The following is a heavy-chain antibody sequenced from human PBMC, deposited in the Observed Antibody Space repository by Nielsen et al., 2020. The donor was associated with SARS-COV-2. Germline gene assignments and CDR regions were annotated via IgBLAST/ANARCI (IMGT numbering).Heavy chain of an antibody. D-gene: IGHD3-16*02. Sequence: WIRQPPGKGLEWIGYIYYSGSTNYNPSLKSRVTISVDTSKNQFSLKLSSVTAADTAVYYCARGAYGPYYVWGSYRYFDYWGEGTLVTVSS. CDR3: ARGAYGPYYVWGSYRYFDY. CDR2: IYYSGST. J-gene: IGHJ4*02. V-gene: IGHV4-59*12.